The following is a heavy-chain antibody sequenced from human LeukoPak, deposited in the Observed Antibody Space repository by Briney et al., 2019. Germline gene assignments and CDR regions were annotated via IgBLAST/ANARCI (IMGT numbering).Heavy chain of an antibody. V-gene: IGHV4-39*01. CDR1: GGSISSSSYY. D-gene: IGHD6-19*01. J-gene: IGHJ4*02. CDR3: ARRSSGWYFDY. Sequence: PSETLSLTCTVSGGSISSSSYYWGWIRQPPGNGLEWIGSIYYSGSTYYNPSLKSRVTISVDTSKNQFSLKLSSVTAADTAVYYCARRSSGWYFDYWGQGTLVTVSS. CDR2: IYYSGST.